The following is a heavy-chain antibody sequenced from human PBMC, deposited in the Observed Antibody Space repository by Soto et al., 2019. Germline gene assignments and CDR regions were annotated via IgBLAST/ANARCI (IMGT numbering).Heavy chain of an antibody. CDR3: ARGSSIAGLYYGMDV. J-gene: IGHJ6*02. Sequence: QVQLQESGPGLVKPSQTLSLTCTVSGGSISSGGYYWTWIRQHPGKGLEWIGYNYYSGITYYNPSLKSRVGISRDTSKTQCSLKLSSVTAADTAVYYCARGSSIAGLYYGMDVWGQGTTVTVSS. D-gene: IGHD6-6*01. CDR1: GGSISSGGYY. CDR2: NYYSGIT. V-gene: IGHV4-31*03.